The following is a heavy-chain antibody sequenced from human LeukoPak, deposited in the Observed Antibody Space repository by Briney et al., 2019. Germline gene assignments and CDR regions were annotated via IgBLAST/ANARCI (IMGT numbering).Heavy chain of an antibody. CDR1: GGSISSSSYS. CDR3: ARHDYDFWSGYPYYFDY. CDR2: IYYSGST. V-gene: IGHV4-39*01. D-gene: IGHD3-3*01. J-gene: IGHJ4*02. Sequence: SETLSLTCTVSGGSISSSSYSWGWIRQPPGKGLEWIGSIYYSGSTYYNPSLKSRVTISVDTSKSQFSLKLSSVTAADTAVYYCARHDYDFWSGYPYYFDYWGQGTLVTVSS.